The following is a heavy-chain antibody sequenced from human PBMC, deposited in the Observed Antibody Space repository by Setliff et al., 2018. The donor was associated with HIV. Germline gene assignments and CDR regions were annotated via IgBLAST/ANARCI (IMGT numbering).Heavy chain of an antibody. D-gene: IGHD1-1*01. Sequence: SETLSLTCTVSGGAITSYYWSWVRQPPGTGLEWIGYIHYSGTTNYNPSLKSRVNISVDTSKNQFSLRLSSVTAADTAVYFCAGAVPRTGQGTFDYWGQGILVTVSS. CDR1: GGAITSYY. J-gene: IGHJ4*02. V-gene: IGHV4-59*08. CDR3: AGAVPRTGQGTFDY. CDR2: IHYSGTT.